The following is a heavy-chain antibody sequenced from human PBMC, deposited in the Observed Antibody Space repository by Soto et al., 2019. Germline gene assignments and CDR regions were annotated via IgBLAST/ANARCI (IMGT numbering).Heavy chain of an antibody. V-gene: IGHV4-34*01. CDR1: GGSFSGYY. CDR2: INHSGST. Sequence: PSETLSLTCAVYGGSFSGYYWSWIRQPPGKGLEWIGEINHSGSTNYNPSLKSRVTISVGTSKNQFSLKLSSVTAADTAVYYCARNFPDGQSFDYWGQGTLVTVSS. CDR3: ARNFPDGQSFDY. J-gene: IGHJ4*02.